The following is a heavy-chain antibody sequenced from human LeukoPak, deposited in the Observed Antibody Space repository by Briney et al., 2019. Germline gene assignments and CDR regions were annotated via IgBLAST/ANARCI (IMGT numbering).Heavy chain of an antibody. CDR3: ARDRGGGDFWSGYHDAFDI. V-gene: IGHV3-21*01. Sequence: KPGGSLRLSCAASGFTFSSYSMNWVRQAPGKGLEWVSSISSSSSYIYYADSVKGRFTISRDNAKNSLYLQMNSLRAEDTAVYYCARDRGGGDFWSGYHDAFDIWGQGTMVTVSS. D-gene: IGHD3-3*01. CDR2: ISSSSSYI. J-gene: IGHJ3*02. CDR1: GFTFSSYS.